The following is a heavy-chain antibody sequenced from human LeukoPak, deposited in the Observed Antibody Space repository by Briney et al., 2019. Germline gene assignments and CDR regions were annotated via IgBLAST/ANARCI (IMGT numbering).Heavy chain of an antibody. CDR2: IIPIFGTA. D-gene: IGHD5-12*01. J-gene: IGHJ6*03. Sequence: SVKVSCKASGGTFSSYAISWVRQAPGQGLEWMGGIIPIFGTANYAQKFQGRVTITADESTSTAYMELSSLRSEDTAVYYCARDRGVATTYYYYMDVWGKGTTVTISS. CDR3: ARDRGVATTYYYYMDV. CDR1: GGTFSSYA. V-gene: IGHV1-69*13.